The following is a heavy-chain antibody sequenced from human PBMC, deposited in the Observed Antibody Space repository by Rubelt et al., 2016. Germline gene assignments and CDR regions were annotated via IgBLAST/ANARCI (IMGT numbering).Heavy chain of an antibody. D-gene: IGHD2-2*01. V-gene: IGHV1-69*06. CDR3: ASRYCSTTSCYHFDY. CDR2: IIPIFGTA. J-gene: IGHJ4*02. CDR1: GGTFSSYA. Sequence: QVQLVQSGAEVKKPGSSVKVSCKASGGTFSSYAISWVRQAPGQGLEWMGGIIPIFGTANYAQKFQGRFTITADKSTSTAYMELSSLTSEDTAVYYCASRYCSTTSCYHFDYWGQGTLVTVSS.